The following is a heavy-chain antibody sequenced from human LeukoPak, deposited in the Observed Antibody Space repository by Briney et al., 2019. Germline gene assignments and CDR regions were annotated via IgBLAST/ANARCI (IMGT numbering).Heavy chain of an antibody. V-gene: IGHV3-30*04. CDR2: ISYDGSDK. CDR3: NVRWGPNSDY. Sequence: GGSLRLSCAASGFTFSSYAMYWVRQAPGKGLEWVAVISYDGSDKFYADSVKGRFTISRDNAKNTLFLHMNSLRAEDTAVYYCNVRWGPNSDYWGQGTLVTVSS. CDR1: GFTFSSYA. J-gene: IGHJ4*02. D-gene: IGHD7-27*01.